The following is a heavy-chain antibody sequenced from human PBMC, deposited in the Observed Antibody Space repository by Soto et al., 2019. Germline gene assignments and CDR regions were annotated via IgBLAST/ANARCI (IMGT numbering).Heavy chain of an antibody. CDR3: AGDRLRLGELSLLGYFDY. V-gene: IGHV3-30*04. CDR1: GFTFSRHT. D-gene: IGHD3-16*02. CDR2: ISYDGSDK. Sequence: QVQLEESGGGLVQPGRSLRLSCAASGFTFSRHTIHWVRQAPGKGLEWVASISYDGSDKYYADSVKGRFTISRDNSKNTMSVEMDSLRAEDTAVYYCAGDRLRLGELSLLGYFDYWGQGTLVTVSS. J-gene: IGHJ4*02.